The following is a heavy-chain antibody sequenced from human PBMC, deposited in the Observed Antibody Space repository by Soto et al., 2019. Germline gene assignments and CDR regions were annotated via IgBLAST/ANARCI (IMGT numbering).Heavy chain of an antibody. Sequence: ASVKVSCKASGYTFTSYGISLVGQAPGQGLEWMGWISAYNGNTNYAQKLQGRVTMTTDTSTSTAYMELRSLRSDDTAVYYCARIIRYYDFWKAGMDVWGQGTTVTVSS. CDR3: ARIIRYYDFWKAGMDV. D-gene: IGHD3-3*01. V-gene: IGHV1-18*04. CDR1: GYTFTSYG. J-gene: IGHJ6*02. CDR2: ISAYNGNT.